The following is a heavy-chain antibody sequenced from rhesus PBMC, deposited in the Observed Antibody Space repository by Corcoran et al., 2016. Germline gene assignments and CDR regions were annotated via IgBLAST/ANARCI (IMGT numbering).Heavy chain of an antibody. V-gene: IGHV3-132*02. Sequence: VEQLVESGGALVQPGASLRLSCAASEFTFSSYDMHWVRQAPGKGLEWVSAISIGGCTDYPGSVKGRFTISRDNAKNSLYLQMNSLRAEDTAVYYCARGIRDYYGLDSWGQGVVVTVSS. D-gene: IGHD2-2*01. CDR1: EFTFSSYD. CDR3: ARGIRDYYGLDS. J-gene: IGHJ6*01. CDR2: ISIGGCT.